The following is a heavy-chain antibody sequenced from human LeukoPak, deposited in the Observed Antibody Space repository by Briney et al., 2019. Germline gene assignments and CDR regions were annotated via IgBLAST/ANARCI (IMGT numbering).Heavy chain of an antibody. Sequence: SETLSLTLAVPGASITSSHWWSWARQPPGKGLEWIGEIHHSGTTNYKPSLQSRVTMSLDKSNNHISLKLTSVTAADTAVYYCATYFYGDYATYYFDFWGQGTLVTVSS. V-gene: IGHV4-4*02. CDR2: IHHSGTT. J-gene: IGHJ4*02. CDR3: ATYFYGDYATYYFDF. CDR1: GASITSSHW. D-gene: IGHD4-17*01.